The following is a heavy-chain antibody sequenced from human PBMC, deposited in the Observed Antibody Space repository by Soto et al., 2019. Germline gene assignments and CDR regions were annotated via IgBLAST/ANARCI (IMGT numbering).Heavy chain of an antibody. CDR3: ASPLGYCSSTSCYAASEYFQH. CDR1: GGTFSSYT. V-gene: IGHV1-69*02. J-gene: IGHJ1*01. CDR2: IIPILGIA. Sequence: QVQLVQSGAEVKKPGSSVKVSCKASGGTFSSYTISWVRQAPGQGLEWMGRIIPILGIANYAQKFQGRVTITADKSTSIAXMXPSSLRSEDTAVYYCASPLGYCSSTSCYAASEYFQHWGQGTLVTVSS. D-gene: IGHD2-2*01.